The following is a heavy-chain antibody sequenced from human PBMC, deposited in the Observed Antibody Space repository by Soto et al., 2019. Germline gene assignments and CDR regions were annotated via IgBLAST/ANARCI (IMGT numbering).Heavy chain of an antibody. Sequence: EGQLLESGGGLVQPGGSLRLSCAASGFTFSSYAMNWVRQAPGKGLEWVSLISGSGDTTYYADSVRGRFTISRDNSKNTRYVHMNRLRAEDTAVYYCAKRGRMDGWGQGTKVTVSS. CDR3: AKRGRMDG. J-gene: IGHJ6*02. CDR2: ISGSGDTT. CDR1: GFTFSSYA. V-gene: IGHV3-23*01.